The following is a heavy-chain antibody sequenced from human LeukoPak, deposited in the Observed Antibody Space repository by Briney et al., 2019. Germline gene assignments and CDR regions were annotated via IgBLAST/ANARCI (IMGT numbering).Heavy chain of an antibody. CDR1: GYTFTSYD. CDR2: INPNTGNT. D-gene: IGHD1-14*01. J-gene: IGHJ4*02. CDR3: AKHYQTTFDY. Sequence: ASVKVSCKASGYTFTSYDINWMRQATGREPEWMGWINPNTGNTGYAQKFQGRVTITRDTSISTAYMELSSLRSEDTAAYYCAKHYQTTFDYWGQGTLVTVSS. V-gene: IGHV1-8*03.